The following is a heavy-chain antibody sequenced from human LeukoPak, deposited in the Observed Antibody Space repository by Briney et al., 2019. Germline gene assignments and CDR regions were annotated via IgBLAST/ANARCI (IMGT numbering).Heavy chain of an antibody. CDR3: ARSFDNYYYYHMDV. V-gene: IGHV3-30*02. J-gene: IGHJ6*04. CDR2: IHYDGPEK. CDR1: GFIFSNYG. Sequence: GGSLRLSCAASGFIFSNYGMHWVRQAPGKGLEWVAFIHYDGPEKYYGDSVRGRFTISRDNSKNTVYLQMNSLRAEDTAVYYCARSFDNYYYYHMDVWGKGTTVTVSS. D-gene: IGHD3-16*01.